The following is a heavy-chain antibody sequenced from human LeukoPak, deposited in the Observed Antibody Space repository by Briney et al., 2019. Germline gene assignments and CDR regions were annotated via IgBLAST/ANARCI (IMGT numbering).Heavy chain of an antibody. J-gene: IGHJ4*02. CDR3: ARQGTYSSAIGMGY. D-gene: IGHD6-19*01. V-gene: IGHV1-46*02. CDR2: INPSGGST. CDR1: GYTFNSHY. Sequence: ASVKVSCKASGYTFNSHYMYWVRQAPGQGLEWMGVINPSGGSTSYAQKFQGRVTMTRDTSTRTVYMEVNSLRSEDTAVYYCARQGTYSSAIGMGYWGQGTLVTVSS.